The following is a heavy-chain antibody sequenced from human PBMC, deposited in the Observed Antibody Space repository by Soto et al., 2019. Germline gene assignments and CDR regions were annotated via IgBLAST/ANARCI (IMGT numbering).Heavy chain of an antibody. CDR1: GFTFSSYS. CDR2: ISSSSSTI. Sequence: GGSLRLSCAASGFTFSSYSMNWVRQAPGKGLEWVSYISSSSSTIYYADSVKGRFTISRDNAKNSLYLQMNSLRDEDTAVYYCARDPPGQQWLALGPYGMDVWGQGTTVTVSS. J-gene: IGHJ6*02. CDR3: ARDPPGQQWLALGPYGMDV. V-gene: IGHV3-48*02. D-gene: IGHD6-19*01.